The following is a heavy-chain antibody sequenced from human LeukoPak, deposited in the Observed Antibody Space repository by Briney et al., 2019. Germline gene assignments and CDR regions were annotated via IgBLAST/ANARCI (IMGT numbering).Heavy chain of an antibody. CDR3: ARTTTRALEKEV. D-gene: IGHD1-1*01. J-gene: IGHJ4*02. CDR1: GFTVGSNY. CDR2: IYGGGST. Sequence: GGSLRLSCAASGFTVGSNYMSWVRQAPGKGLEWVSVIYGGGSTYYADSVKGRFTISRHNSKNTLYLQMNSLRAEDTAVYYCARTTTRALEKEVWGQGTLVTISS. V-gene: IGHV3-53*04.